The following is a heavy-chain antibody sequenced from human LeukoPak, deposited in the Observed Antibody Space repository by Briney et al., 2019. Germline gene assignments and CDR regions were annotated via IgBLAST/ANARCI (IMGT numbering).Heavy chain of an antibody. CDR2: ISWDGGNT. V-gene: IGHV3-43*01. CDR1: GFTFDDYT. J-gene: IGHJ4*02. Sequence: GGSLRLFCAASGFTFDDYTMHWVRQAPGKGLEWVSLISWDGGNTFYADSVKDRFTISRDNAKNSLYLQMNSLRAEDAAVYYCTRENWYIDYWGQGNLVTVSS. CDR3: TRENWYIDY.